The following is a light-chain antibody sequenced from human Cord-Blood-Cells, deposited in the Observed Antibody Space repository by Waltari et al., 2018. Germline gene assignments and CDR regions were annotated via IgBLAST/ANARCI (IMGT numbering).Light chain of an antibody. Sequence: QPVLTQSPSASASLGASVTLTCTLSSGYSNYKVDWYQQRPGKGPRFVMRVGTGGIVGSKGDGIPDRFSVLGSGLNRYLTIKNIQEEDESDYHCGADHGSGSNFVGMFGGGTKLTVL. CDR3: GADHGSGSNFVGM. J-gene: IGLJ3*02. CDR2: VGTGGIVG. V-gene: IGLV9-49*01. CDR1: SGYSNYK.